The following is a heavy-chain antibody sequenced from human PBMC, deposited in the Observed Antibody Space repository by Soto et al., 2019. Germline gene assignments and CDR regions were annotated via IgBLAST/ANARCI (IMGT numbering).Heavy chain of an antibody. D-gene: IGHD2-2*01. CDR1: GYTFTSYA. V-gene: IGHV1-3*01. CDR2: INAGNGNT. CDR3: ARVYCSSTSCYFPLDY. Sequence: QVQLVQSGAEVKKPGASVKVSCKASGYTFTSYAIHWVRQAPGQRLEWMGWINAGNGNTKYSQKFQGRVTITRDTSASTAYMELSSLRSEDTAVYYCARVYCSSTSCYFPLDYWGQGTLVTVSS. J-gene: IGHJ4*02.